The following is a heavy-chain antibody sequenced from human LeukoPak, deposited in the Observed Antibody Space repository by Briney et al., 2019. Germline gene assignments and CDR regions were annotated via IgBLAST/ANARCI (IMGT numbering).Heavy chain of an antibody. CDR1: GGSISSSSYY. V-gene: IGHV4-39*07. J-gene: IGHJ4*02. CDR2: IYNSGST. Sequence: SETLSLTCTVSGGSISSSSYYWGWIRHPPGKGLGWSGSIYNSGSTYYNPSLKSRVTISVDTSKNQFSLKLSSVAAADTAVYYCARAVAGTRTFDYWGQGTLVTVSS. D-gene: IGHD6-19*01. CDR3: ARAVAGTRTFDY.